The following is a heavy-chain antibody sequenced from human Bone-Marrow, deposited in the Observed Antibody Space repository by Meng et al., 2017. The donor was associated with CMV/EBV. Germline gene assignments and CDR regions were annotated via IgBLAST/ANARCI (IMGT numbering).Heavy chain of an antibody. CDR3: AIVRGDKPQKYYYYYYGMAV. CDR2: IIPILGIA. V-gene: IGHV1-69*02. CDR1: GGTFSSYT. J-gene: IGHJ6*02. Sequence: SVKVSCKASGGTFSSYTISWVRQAPGQGLEWMGRIIPILGIANYAQKFQGRVTITADKSTSTAYMELSSLRSEDTAVYYCAIVRGDKPQKYYYYYYGMAVWGQGNTVTVSS. D-gene: IGHD2-21*02.